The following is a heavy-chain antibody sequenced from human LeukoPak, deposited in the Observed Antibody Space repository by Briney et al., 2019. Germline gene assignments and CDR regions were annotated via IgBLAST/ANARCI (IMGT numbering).Heavy chain of an antibody. J-gene: IGHJ4*02. D-gene: IGHD6-13*01. CDR3: ARARSYAAGV. Sequence: PSETLSLTCTLSGVAISSYYWSWIRQPPGKGREGMGCMYYCLTTHYNPSLQSRVTISVDTSNNQFSLSLRYVTAADTAVYYCARARSYAAGVWGQGTLVTVSS. V-gene: IGHV4-59*01. CDR2: MYYCLTT. CDR1: GVAISSYY.